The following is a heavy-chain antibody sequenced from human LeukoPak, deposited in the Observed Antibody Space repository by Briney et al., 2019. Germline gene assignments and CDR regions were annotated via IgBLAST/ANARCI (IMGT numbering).Heavy chain of an antibody. CDR3: STRIAVAGFDY. D-gene: IGHD6-19*01. CDR2: INPNSGGT. V-gene: IGHV1-2*02. Sequence: ASGRVSCKASVYTFTGYYMHCGRQAPGQGLEWRGGINPNSGGTNYAQKCQGRVTMTRDTSISTAYMERSRLRSDETAVDYCSTRIAVAGFDYWGQGTPVTVSS. J-gene: IGHJ4*02. CDR1: VYTFTGYY.